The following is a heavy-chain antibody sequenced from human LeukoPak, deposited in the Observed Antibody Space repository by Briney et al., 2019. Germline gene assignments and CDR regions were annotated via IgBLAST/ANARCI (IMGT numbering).Heavy chain of an antibody. V-gene: IGHV4-59*01. CDR3: ARGEMATVCGMDV. J-gene: IGHJ6*02. CDR2: IYYSGST. Sequence: PSETLSLTCTVSGGSISSYYWSWIRQPPGKGLEWIGYIYYSGSTNYNPSLKSRVTISVDTSKNQFSLKLSSVTAADTAVYYCARGEMATVCGMDVWGQGTTVTVSS. D-gene: IGHD5-24*01. CDR1: GGSISSYY.